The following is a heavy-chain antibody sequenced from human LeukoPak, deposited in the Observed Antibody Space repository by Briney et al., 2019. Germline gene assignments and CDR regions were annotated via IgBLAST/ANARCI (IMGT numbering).Heavy chain of an antibody. CDR3: ASRPRADMGRLDY. V-gene: IGHV3-23*01. D-gene: IGHD6-13*01. Sequence: GGSLRLSCAASGFTFSSCAMTWDRQAPGKGLEWVASITGDGTRTYYTDSVKGRFTISRDNSKNTLYLQMNSLRADETAIYYCASRPRADMGRLDYWGQGTLVTVST. J-gene: IGHJ4*02. CDR1: GFTFSSCA. CDR2: ITGDGTRT.